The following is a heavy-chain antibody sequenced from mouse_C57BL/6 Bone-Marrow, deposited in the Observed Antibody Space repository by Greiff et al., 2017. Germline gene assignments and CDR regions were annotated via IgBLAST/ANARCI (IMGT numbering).Heavy chain of an antibody. CDR3: ARWGLRRGNYAMDY. Sequence: QVQLQQSGAELVRPGTSVKVSCKASGYAFTNYLIEWVKQRPGQGLEWIGVINPGSGGTYYNEKFKGKATLTADKSSSTAYMQLSSLTSEDSAVYLCARWGLRRGNYAMDYWGQGTSVTVSS. J-gene: IGHJ4*01. CDR1: GYAFTNYL. CDR2: INPGSGGT. V-gene: IGHV1-54*01. D-gene: IGHD2-2*01.